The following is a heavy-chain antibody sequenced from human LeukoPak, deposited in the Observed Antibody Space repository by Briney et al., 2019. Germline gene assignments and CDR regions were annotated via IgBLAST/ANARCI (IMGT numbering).Heavy chain of an antibody. J-gene: IGHJ4*02. CDR2: ISSSSSTI. CDR1: GFTFSSYS. CDR3: ARDHGYSYGYSPPEDGFDY. V-gene: IGHV3-48*02. Sequence: GGSLRLCCAASGFTFSSYSMNWVRQAPGKGLEWVSYISSSSSTIYYADSVKGRFTISRDNAKNSLYLQMNSLRDEDTAVYYCARDHGYSYGYSPPEDGFDYWGQGTLVTVSS. D-gene: IGHD5-18*01.